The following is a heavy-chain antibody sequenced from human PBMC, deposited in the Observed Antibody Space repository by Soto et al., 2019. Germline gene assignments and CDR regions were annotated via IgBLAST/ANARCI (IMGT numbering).Heavy chain of an antibody. Sequence: QVQLVQSGAEVRKSGASVKVSCKASGYTFSDYYIHWVRQAPGQGLEWMGWINPNSGGTKYAPKFQGGVTMTRDTSITPAYMELSRLRSGDTAVYYCAREPATAKPEGVDFWGQGTLVTVSS. V-gene: IGHV1-2*02. D-gene: IGHD1-1*01. J-gene: IGHJ4*02. CDR1: GYTFSDYY. CDR3: AREPATAKPEGVDF. CDR2: INPNSGGT.